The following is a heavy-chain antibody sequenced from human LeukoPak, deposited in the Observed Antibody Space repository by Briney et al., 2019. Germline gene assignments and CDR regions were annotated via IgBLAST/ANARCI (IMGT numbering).Heavy chain of an antibody. CDR3: ARDGEYYIDY. CDR2: IIPILGTA. V-gene: IGHV1-69*04. D-gene: IGHD2-8*01. J-gene: IGHJ4*02. CDR1: GGTFSSYA. Sequence: ASVKVSCKASGGTFSSYAISWVRQAPGQGLEWMGRIIPILGTANYAQKFQGRVTITADKSTSTAYMELSSLRSEDTAVYYCARDGEYYIDYWGQGTLATVSS.